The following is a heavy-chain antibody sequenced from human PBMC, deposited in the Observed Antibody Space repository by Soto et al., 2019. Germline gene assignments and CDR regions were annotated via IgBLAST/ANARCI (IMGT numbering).Heavy chain of an antibody. CDR2: INPSGGST. J-gene: IGHJ6*02. CDR3: ARVFRLGGYSYGRRDYYYGMHV. V-gene: IGHV1-46*01. CDR1: GYTFTSYY. D-gene: IGHD5-18*01. Sequence: ASVKVSCNASGYTFTSYYMHWVRQAPGQGLEWMGIINPSGGSTSYAQKFQGRVTMTRDTSTSTVYMELSSLRSEDTDVYYCARVFRLGGYSYGRRDYYYGMHVWGQGNTVTV.